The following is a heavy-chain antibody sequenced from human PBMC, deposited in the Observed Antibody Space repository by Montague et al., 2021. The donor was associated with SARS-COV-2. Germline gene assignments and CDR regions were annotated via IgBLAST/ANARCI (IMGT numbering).Heavy chain of an antibody. CDR1: GDSVSRNNPA. D-gene: IGHD6-13*01. Sequence: CAISGDSVSRNNPAWNWIRQSPSRGLEWLGRTYYGSSWNTDYAVSVKSRITISPDTSKNQFSLQLNSVTPEDTAVYYCARGSQVGSWPPTDSGMDVWGQGTKVTVSS. CDR3: ARGSQVGSWPPTDSGMDV. J-gene: IGHJ6*02. V-gene: IGHV6-1*01. CDR2: TYYGSSWNT.